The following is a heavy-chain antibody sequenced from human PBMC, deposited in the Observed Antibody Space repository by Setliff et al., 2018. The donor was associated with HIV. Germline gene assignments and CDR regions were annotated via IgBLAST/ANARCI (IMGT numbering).Heavy chain of an antibody. CDR2: INPNNGAT. CDR1: GYKFTDYF. Sequence: AASVKVSCKTSGYKFTDYFMHWVRRAPGQGLEWVGRINPNNGATNYAQRFQGRVTITSDSSITTVYMDLSSLRSDDTAVYYCARDVAEMIVPLDDSWGQGTLVTVSS. CDR3: ARDVAEMIVPLDDS. V-gene: IGHV1-2*06. D-gene: IGHD3-22*01. J-gene: IGHJ4*02.